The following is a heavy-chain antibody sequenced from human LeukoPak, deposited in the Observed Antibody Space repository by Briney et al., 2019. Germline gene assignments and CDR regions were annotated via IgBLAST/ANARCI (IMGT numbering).Heavy chain of an antibody. CDR2: INPSGDST. D-gene: IGHD5-12*01. CDR1: GYTFITYY. V-gene: IGHV1-46*01. Sequence: ASVKVSCKASGYTFITYYIRWVRQAPGQGLEWMGIINPSGDSTTYAQKFQGRVTMTRDTSTSTVYMELSSLTSEDTAVYYCARRYSDYAETALDYWGQGTLVTVSS. J-gene: IGHJ4*02. CDR3: ARRYSDYAETALDY.